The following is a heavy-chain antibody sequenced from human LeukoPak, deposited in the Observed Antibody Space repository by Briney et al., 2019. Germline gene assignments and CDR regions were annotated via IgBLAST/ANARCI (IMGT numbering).Heavy chain of an antibody. D-gene: IGHD2-15*01. CDR1: GFPFNTYA. CDR3: TRDSALLGVAFDL. V-gene: IGHV3-64D*06. Sequence: GGSLRLSCSASGFPFNTYAIHWVRQAPGKGLEYVAGISSNGDNTDFADSAKGRFTISRDNSKSTLFLQMNSLRAEDTAVYFCTRDSALLGVAFDLWGQGTVVTVSS. J-gene: IGHJ3*01. CDR2: ISSNGDNT.